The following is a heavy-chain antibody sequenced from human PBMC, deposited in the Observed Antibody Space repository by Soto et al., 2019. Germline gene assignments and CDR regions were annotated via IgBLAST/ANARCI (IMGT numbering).Heavy chain of an antibody. V-gene: IGHV3-30-3*01. D-gene: IGHD3-9*01. CDR2: ISYDGSNK. CDR1: GFTFSSYA. J-gene: IGHJ6*02. CDR3: AREWADILTGYRGYYYGMDV. Sequence: GGSLRLSCAASGFTFSSYAMHWVLQAPGKXLEWVAVISYDGSNKYYADSVKGRFTISRDNSKNTLYLQMNSLRAEDTAVYYCAREWADILTGYRGYYYGMDVWGQGTTVTVSS.